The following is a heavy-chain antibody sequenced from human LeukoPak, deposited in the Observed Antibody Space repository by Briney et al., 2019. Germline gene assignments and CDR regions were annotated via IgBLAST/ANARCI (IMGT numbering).Heavy chain of an antibody. Sequence: QSGGSLRPSCAAPGFTFSNSGMHWVRQAPGKGLEWVAVIWYDGSNEYYADAVKGRFIISRDNSKNTVHLQMNSLRVEDTSVYYCAREISMFVNAFDLWGQGTLVAVSS. CDR1: GFTFSNSG. CDR2: IWYDGSNE. J-gene: IGHJ3*01. D-gene: IGHD3-10*02. CDR3: AREISMFVNAFDL. V-gene: IGHV3-33*01.